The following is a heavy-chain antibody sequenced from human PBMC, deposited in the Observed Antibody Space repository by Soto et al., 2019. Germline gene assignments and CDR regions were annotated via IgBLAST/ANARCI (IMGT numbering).Heavy chain of an antibody. CDR2: VNPNSGNT. CDR3: ASHSYYYESSVYYWQ. V-gene: IGHV1-8*01. CDR1: GYTFTSYD. Sequence: EASVKVSCKASGYTFTSYDINWVRQATGKGLEWMGWVNPNSGNTGYAEEFQGRVTMTRNTSISTAYMELSSLRSEDMAVFYCASHSYYYESSVYYWQWGQGTMVTVSS. D-gene: IGHD3-22*01. J-gene: IGHJ3*01.